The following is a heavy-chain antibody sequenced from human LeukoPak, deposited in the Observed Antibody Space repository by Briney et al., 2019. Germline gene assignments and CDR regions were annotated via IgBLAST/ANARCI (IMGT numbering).Heavy chain of an antibody. Sequence: PGGSLRLSCAASGFTFSSYSMNWVRQAPGKGLEWVSYISSSSSTIYYADSVKGRFTISRDNAKNSLYLQMNSLRAEDTAVYHCARDKGPLLWFGELLYPPNYYGMDVWGQGTTVTVSS. D-gene: IGHD3-10*01. CDR3: ARDKGPLLWFGELLYPPNYYGMDV. J-gene: IGHJ6*02. V-gene: IGHV3-48*01. CDR1: GFTFSSYS. CDR2: ISSSSSTI.